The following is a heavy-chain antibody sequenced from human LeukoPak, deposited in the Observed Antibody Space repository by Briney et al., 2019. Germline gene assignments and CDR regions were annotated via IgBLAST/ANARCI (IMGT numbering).Heavy chain of an antibody. J-gene: IGHJ4*02. D-gene: IGHD2-8*01. V-gene: IGHV4-4*02. CDR1: GGSITTTNW. CDR3: SRENGAFSPFGY. Sequence: SETLSLTCGVSGGSITTTNWWSWVRQPPGQGLEWIGEIHLNGRTNYNPPLTSRVTLALDTSKNQLSLSLTSVTAADTAVYYCSRENGAFSPFGYWGQGTLVIVPS. CDR2: IHLNGRT.